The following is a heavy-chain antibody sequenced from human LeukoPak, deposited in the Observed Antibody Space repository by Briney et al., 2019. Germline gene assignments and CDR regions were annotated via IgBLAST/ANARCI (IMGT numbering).Heavy chain of an antibody. CDR1: GHSFNAYW. Sequence: GESLKISCKGSGHSFNAYWIGWVRQMPGNGLEWMGIIYPGDAVTTYSPSFQGQVTISVDKSVSTAYLQWNSLKASDTAMYYCARLSGYSSWYHYFDSWGQGTLVTVAS. CDR3: ARLSGYSSWYHYFDS. CDR2: IYPGDAVT. V-gene: IGHV5-51*01. J-gene: IGHJ4*02. D-gene: IGHD6-19*01.